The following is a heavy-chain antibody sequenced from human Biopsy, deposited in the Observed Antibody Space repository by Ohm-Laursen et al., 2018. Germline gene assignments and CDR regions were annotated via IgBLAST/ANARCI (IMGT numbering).Heavy chain of an antibody. V-gene: IGHV3-33*01. CDR3: ARDRFFGSESYYSHYNMDV. D-gene: IGHD3-10*01. J-gene: IGHJ6*02. Sequence: SLRLSCAASGFTFSSYGIHWVRQAPGKGLEWVAVIWYDGSNKYSADSVKGRFSISRDNSKNTVYLQMNSLRAADTAVYYCARDRFFGSESYYSHYNMDVWGQGTTVSVSS. CDR2: IWYDGSNK. CDR1: GFTFSSYG.